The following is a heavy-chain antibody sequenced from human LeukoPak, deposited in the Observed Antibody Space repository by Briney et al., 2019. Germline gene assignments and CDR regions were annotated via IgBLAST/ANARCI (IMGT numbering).Heavy chain of an antibody. V-gene: IGHV3-21*01. D-gene: IGHD3-22*01. Sequence: GGSLRLSCAASGFTFSSYSMNWVRQAPGKGLEWVSYISISSTYIYYADSVKGRFTISRDNSKNTLYLQMNSLRAEDTAVYYCAKDRIVVVTENHYYYYYGMDVWGQGTTVTVSS. CDR1: GFTFSSYS. CDR2: ISISSTYI. CDR3: AKDRIVVVTENHYYYYYGMDV. J-gene: IGHJ6*02.